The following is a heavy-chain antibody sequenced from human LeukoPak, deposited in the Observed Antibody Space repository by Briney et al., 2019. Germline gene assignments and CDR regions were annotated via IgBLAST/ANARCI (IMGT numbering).Heavy chain of an antibody. Sequence: SETLSLTCTVSGGSISSSSYYWGWIRQPPGKGLEWIGSIYYSGSTYYNPSLKSRVTISVDTSKNQFSLKLSSVTAADTAVYYCARRVYSGYDNNFDYWGQGTLVTVYS. D-gene: IGHD5-12*01. V-gene: IGHV4-39*01. J-gene: IGHJ4*02. CDR3: ARRVYSGYDNNFDY. CDR1: GGSISSSSYY. CDR2: IYYSGST.